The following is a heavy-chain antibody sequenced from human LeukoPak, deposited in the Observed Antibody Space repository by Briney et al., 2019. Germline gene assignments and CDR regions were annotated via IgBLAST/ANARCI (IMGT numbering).Heavy chain of an antibody. D-gene: IGHD3-9*01. CDR3: ARDHGETYYDILTGYYSPGSFDY. J-gene: IGHJ4*02. CDR2: INPNSGGT. Sequence: ASVKVSCKASGYTFTGYYMYWVRQAPGQGLEWMGWINPNSGGTNYAQKFQGRVTMTRDTSISTAYMELSRLRSDDTAVYYCARDHGETYYDILTGYYSPGSFDYWGQGTLVTVSS. V-gene: IGHV1-2*02. CDR1: GYTFTGYY.